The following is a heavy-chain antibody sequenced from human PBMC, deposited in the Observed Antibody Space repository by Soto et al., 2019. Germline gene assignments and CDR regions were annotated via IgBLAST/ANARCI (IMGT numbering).Heavy chain of an antibody. Sequence: ASETLSLTCTVSGGSISSSSYYWGWIRQPPGKGLEWIGSIYYSGSTYYNPSLKSRVTISVDTSKNQFSLKLSSVTAADTAVYYCARLKYYYDSSGYYLNDYYYYGMDVWGQGTTVTVSS. CDR3: ARLKYYYDSSGYYLNDYYYYGMDV. CDR1: GGSISSSSYY. J-gene: IGHJ6*02. D-gene: IGHD3-22*01. CDR2: IYYSGST. V-gene: IGHV4-39*01.